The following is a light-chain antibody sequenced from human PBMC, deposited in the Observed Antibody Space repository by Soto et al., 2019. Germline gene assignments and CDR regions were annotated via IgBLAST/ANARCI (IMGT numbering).Light chain of an antibody. J-gene: IGLJ1*01. CDR1: SSDDGGYNY. Sequence: QSVLTQHASVSGSPGQSITISCTGTSSDDGGYNYVSWYQQHPGKAPKLMIYDVSNRPSGVSNRFSGSKSGNTASLTISGLQAEDEADYYCSSYTSSSTLLYVFVTGTKLTV. V-gene: IGLV2-14*01. CDR3: SSYTSSSTLLYV. CDR2: DVS.